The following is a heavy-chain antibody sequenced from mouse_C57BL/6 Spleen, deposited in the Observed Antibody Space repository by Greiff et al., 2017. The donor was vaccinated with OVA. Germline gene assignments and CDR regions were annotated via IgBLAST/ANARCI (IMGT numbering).Heavy chain of an antibody. Sequence: QVQLQQPGAELVKPGASVKMSCKASGYTFTSYWITWVKQRPGQGLEWIGDIYPGSGSTNYNEKFKSKATLTVDTSSSTAYMQLSSLTSEDSAVYYCAKSCGYYDRSYEFAYWGQGTLVTVSA. CDR3: AKSCGYYDRSYEFAY. CDR1: GYTFTSYW. J-gene: IGHJ3*01. CDR2: IYPGSGST. D-gene: IGHD1-1*01. V-gene: IGHV1-55*01.